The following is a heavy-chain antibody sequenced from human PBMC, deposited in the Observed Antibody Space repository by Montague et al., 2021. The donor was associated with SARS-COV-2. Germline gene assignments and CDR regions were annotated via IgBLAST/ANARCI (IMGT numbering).Heavy chain of an antibody. CDR1: GFTFSSYD. J-gene: IGHJ4*02. V-gene: IGHV3-48*03. D-gene: IGHD3-10*01. CDR3: ARVSGGEGVFTNGFDY. CDR2: IRSGGSTI. Sequence: SLRLSCAASGFTFSSYDMHWVRQAPGKGLEWVSDIRSGGSTIYYADSVKGRFTISRDNAKNSLYLQMNSLRAEDTAVYYCARVSGGEGVFTNGFDYWGQGTLVTVSS.